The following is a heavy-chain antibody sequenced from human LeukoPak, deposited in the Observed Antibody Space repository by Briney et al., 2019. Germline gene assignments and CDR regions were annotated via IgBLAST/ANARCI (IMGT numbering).Heavy chain of an antibody. D-gene: IGHD6-13*01. CDR1: GYTFTGYY. V-gene: IGHV1-2*02. Sequence: ASVKVSCKASGYTFTGYYMHWVRQAPGQGLEWMGWINPNSGGTNYAQKFQGRVTMTRDTSISTAYMELSRLRSDDTAVYYRARAGSSSWYSDYWGQGTLVTVSS. J-gene: IGHJ4*02. CDR2: INPNSGGT. CDR3: ARAGSSSWYSDY.